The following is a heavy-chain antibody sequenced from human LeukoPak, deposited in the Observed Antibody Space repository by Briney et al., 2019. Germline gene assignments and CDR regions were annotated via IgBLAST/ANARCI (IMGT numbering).Heavy chain of an antibody. CDR3: ARRPPNSGTYYGPSGLDY. Sequence: SETLSLTCAVSGGSISSSNWWSWVRQPPGKGLEWIGEIYHSGSTNYNPSLKSRVTISVDTSKNQFSLKLDSVAAADTSTYYCARRPPNSGTYYGPSGLDYWGQGTLVTVSS. V-gene: IGHV4-4*02. CDR1: GGSISSSNW. J-gene: IGHJ4*02. CDR2: IYHSGST. D-gene: IGHD1-26*01.